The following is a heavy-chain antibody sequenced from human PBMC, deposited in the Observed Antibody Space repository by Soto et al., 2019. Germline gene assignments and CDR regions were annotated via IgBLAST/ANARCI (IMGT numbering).Heavy chain of an antibody. CDR2: VSGYSGHS. V-gene: IGHV1-18*01. D-gene: IGHD6-6*01. Sequence: QVHLVQSGAEVKKPGASVKVSCKASNETLTTYGISWVRQAPGQGLEWMGWVSGYSGHSSSAQEFQDRVIMTTDTSTNTAYMELRSLTSDDSAVYFCARDSSSSGYYYGTDVWGQGTTVTVSS. J-gene: IGHJ6*02. CDR1: NETLTTYG. CDR3: ARDSSSSGYYYGTDV.